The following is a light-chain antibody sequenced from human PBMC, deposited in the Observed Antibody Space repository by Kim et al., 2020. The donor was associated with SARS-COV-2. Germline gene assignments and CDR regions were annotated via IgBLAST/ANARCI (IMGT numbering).Light chain of an antibody. J-gene: IGLJ1*01. CDR3: CSYAGSTTNYV. CDR2: EAT. CDR1: SGDIGSYDL. V-gene: IGLV2-23*01. Sequence: QSALTQPASVSGSPGQSITISFTGTSGDIGSYDLVSWYQQHPGKAPKLMIYEATMRPSGISNRFSGSKSGNTASLTISGLQAEDEADYYCCSYAGSTTNYVFGTGTKVTVL.